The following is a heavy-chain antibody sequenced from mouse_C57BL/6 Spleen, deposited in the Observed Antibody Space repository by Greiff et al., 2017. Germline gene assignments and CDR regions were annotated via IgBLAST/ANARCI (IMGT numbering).Heavy chain of an antibody. CDR1: GFSFNTYA. J-gene: IGHJ2*01. V-gene: IGHV10-1*01. D-gene: IGHD1-1*01. CDR2: IRRNSNNYAT. CDR3: VRQLLSYLDY. Sequence: EVQLVEPGGGLVQPKGSLKLSCAASGFSFNTYAMNWVRQTPGQGLEWVARIRRNSNNYATNYADSVKDRFTISRDYSESRLYLQMNNVKSEDTAMYYCVRQLLSYLDYWGQGTTLTVSS.